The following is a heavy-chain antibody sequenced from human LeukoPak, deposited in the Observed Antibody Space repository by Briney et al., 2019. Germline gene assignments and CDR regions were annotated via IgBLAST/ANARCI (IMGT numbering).Heavy chain of an antibody. CDR3: AKGGKNYFYYFVY. CDR1: GFTFDDYA. V-gene: IGHV3-9*01. Sequence: GRSLRLSCAASGFTFDDYAMHWVRQAPGKGLEWVSGISWNSVIIGYADSVKGRFTISRDNAKNSLYLQMNSLRAEDTALYYCAKGGKNYFYYFVYWGQGTLVTASS. CDR2: ISWNSVII. D-gene: IGHD3-16*01. J-gene: IGHJ4*02.